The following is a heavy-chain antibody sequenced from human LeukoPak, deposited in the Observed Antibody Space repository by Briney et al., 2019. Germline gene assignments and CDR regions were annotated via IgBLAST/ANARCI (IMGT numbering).Heavy chain of an antibody. CDR2: IYYSGST. Sequence: PSETLSLTCTASGCSISSYCWSWVRQPPGKGLEWLGYIYYSGSTNYNPSLKSRVTISVDTSKNQFSLKLSSVTAADTAVYHCARQGGSPRDAFDIWGQGTMVTVSS. D-gene: IGHD3-10*01. J-gene: IGHJ3*02. V-gene: IGHV4-59*08. CDR3: ARQGGSPRDAFDI. CDR1: GCSISSYC.